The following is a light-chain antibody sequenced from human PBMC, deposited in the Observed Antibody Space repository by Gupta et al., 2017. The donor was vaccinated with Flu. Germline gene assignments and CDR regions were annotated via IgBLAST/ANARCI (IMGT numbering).Light chain of an antibody. J-gene: IGKJ2*01. CDR1: HGRGHSDGNNY. V-gene: IGKV2-30*02. Sequence: VTLGKPASISCSASHGRGHSDGNNYLYWFQQRPGQPPRRLIYRGSNRDSGVPDRISGSGSGTDFTLKISGVEAEDVGIYYCMQGVHWPYTFGQGTKLEIK. CDR3: MQGVHWPYT. CDR2: RGS.